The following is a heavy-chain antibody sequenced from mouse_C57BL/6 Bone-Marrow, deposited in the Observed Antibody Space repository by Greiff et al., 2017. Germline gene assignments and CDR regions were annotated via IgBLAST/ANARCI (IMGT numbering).Heavy chain of an antibody. CDR3: ASLLLRYLWYFDV. V-gene: IGHV1-81*01. CDR2: IYPRSGNT. Sequence: VKLQESGAELARPGASVKLSCKASGYTFTSYGISWVKQRTGQGLEWIGEIYPRSGNTYYNEKFKGKATLTADKSSSTAYMELRSLTSEDSAVYFCASLLLRYLWYFDVWGTGTTVTVSS. D-gene: IGHD1-1*01. CDR1: GYTFTSYG. J-gene: IGHJ1*03.